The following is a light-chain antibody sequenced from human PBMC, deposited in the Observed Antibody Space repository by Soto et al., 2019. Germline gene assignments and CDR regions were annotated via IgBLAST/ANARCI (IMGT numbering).Light chain of an antibody. CDR3: QVWDSYTWV. Sequence: SYELTQPLSVSVALGQTARITCGGNNIGSKNVHWYQQRAGQAPVLVIYRDSNRPSGIPERFSGSSSGNTATLTISRAQAGDEVDYYCQVWDSYTWVFGGGTQLTVL. V-gene: IGLV3-9*01. J-gene: IGLJ3*02. CDR2: RDS. CDR1: NIGSKN.